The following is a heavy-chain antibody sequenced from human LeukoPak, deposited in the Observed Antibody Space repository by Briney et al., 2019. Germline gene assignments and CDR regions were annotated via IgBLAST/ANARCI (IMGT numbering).Heavy chain of an antibody. V-gene: IGHV3-30*18. Sequence: GRSLTLSCAVSWLTLNCYRIHLVRQAPGKGLEWVAVISYDGSNKYYADSVKGRFTISRDNSKNTLYLQMNSLRAEGTAVYYCAKSGDSTGFWDFYYWGQGTLVTVSS. CDR3: AKSGDSTGFWDFYY. J-gene: IGHJ4*02. CDR1: WLTLNCYR. CDR2: ISYDGSNK. D-gene: IGHD3-22*01.